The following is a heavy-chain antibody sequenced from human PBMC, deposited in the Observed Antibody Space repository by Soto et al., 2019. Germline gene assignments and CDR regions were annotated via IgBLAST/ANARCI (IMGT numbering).Heavy chain of an antibody. V-gene: IGHV5-51*01. CDR2: IYPGDSDT. D-gene: IGHD2-2*01. Sequence: GESLKISCKGSGYSFTSYWIGWVRQMPGKGLEWMGIIYPGDSDTRYSPSFQGQVTISADKSISTAYLQWSSLKASDTAMYYCARTPLCSSTSCYGGPYYYMDVWGKGTTVTVSS. CDR1: GYSFTSYW. CDR3: ARTPLCSSTSCYGGPYYYMDV. J-gene: IGHJ6*03.